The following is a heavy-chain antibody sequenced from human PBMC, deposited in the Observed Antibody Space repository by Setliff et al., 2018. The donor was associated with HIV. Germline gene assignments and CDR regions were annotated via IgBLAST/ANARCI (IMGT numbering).Heavy chain of an antibody. CDR3: ARARGLLPYYYLDV. CDR1: GGSFSEYY. D-gene: IGHD3-10*01. CDR2: IYTSGNT. Sequence: SETLSLTCAVYGGSFSEYYWSWIRQPAGKGLEWIGHIYTSGNTNHNPSLKSRVTISVDASENQFSLKLSSATAADTAVYYCARARGLLPYYYLDVWGKGTTVTVS. V-gene: IGHV4-59*10. J-gene: IGHJ6*03.